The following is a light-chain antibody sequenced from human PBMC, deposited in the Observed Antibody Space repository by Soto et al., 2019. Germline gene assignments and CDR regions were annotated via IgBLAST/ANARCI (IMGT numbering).Light chain of an antibody. V-gene: IGKV3-20*01. CDR1: QSVTSNY. CDR3: QQYGSSPRT. Sequence: EIVLTQSPGTLSLSPGERATLSCRASQSVTSNYLAWYQDKHDQAPRLLIYGASSRATGIPDRFSGSGAGTDFALTTSRLEPEDFAVYYCQQYGSSPRTFGQGTKLEIK. J-gene: IGKJ2*01. CDR2: GAS.